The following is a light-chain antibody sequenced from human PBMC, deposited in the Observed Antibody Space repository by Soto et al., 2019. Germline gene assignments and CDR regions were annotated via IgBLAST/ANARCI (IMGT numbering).Light chain of an antibody. CDR1: QSLLYTSTKKDY. CDR2: WAS. J-gene: IGKJ4*01. V-gene: IGKV4-1*01. Sequence: DIVMTQSPDSLAVSLGERATINCKSSQSLLYTSTKKDYLGWYQQKPGQPPKLIIYWASTRESGVPDRFSGSGSGTDFTLTISSLQPGDVAVYYFQQYIASPLTFGGGTKVAIK. CDR3: QQYIASPLT.